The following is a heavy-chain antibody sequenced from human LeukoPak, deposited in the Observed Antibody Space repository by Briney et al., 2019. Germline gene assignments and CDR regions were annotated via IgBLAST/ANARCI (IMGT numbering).Heavy chain of an antibody. D-gene: IGHD4/OR15-4a*01. CDR3: ARMVLGSSNYDY. J-gene: IGHJ4*02. CDR1: GGSISSYY. V-gene: IGHV4-4*07. Sequence: SETLSLNCTVSGGSISSYYWRWIRQPAGKGLECLAPIYTTPTTNYTPSLNSRLTISLHTSKNHFSLKLSSVTAAATAVYYCARMVLGSSNYDYWGQGTLVTVSS. CDR2: IYTTPTT.